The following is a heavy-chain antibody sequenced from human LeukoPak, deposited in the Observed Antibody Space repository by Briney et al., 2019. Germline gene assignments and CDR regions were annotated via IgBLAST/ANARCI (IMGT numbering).Heavy chain of an antibody. Sequence: ASVKVSCKASGYTFSSYGISWVRQAPGQGLEWMGWISTYNTNTHYAQKFQGGVIMTTDTAASTAYMELRSLRSDDTAVYYCARGSYYYDSSGYDYWGQGTLVTVSS. CDR3: ARGSYYYDSSGYDY. J-gene: IGHJ4*02. D-gene: IGHD3-22*01. V-gene: IGHV1-18*04. CDR1: GYTFSSYG. CDR2: ISTYNTNT.